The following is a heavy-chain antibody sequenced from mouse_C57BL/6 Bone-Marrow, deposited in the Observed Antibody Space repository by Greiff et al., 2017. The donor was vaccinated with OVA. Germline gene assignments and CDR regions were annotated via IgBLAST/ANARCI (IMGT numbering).Heavy chain of an antibody. CDR2: IDPEDGET. CDR1: GFNIKDYY. Sequence: EVKLMESGAELVKPGASVKLSCTASGFNIKDYYMHWVKQRTEKGLEWIGRIDPEDGETKYAPKFQGKATITADTASNTAYLPLSSLTSEDTAVYYCAQTSIWFAYWGQGTLVTVSA. V-gene: IGHV14-2*01. D-gene: IGHD2-10*02. J-gene: IGHJ3*01. CDR3: AQTSIWFAY.